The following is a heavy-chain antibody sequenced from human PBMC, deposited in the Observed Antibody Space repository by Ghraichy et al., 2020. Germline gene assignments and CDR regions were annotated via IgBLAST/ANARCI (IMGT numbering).Heavy chain of an antibody. D-gene: IGHD3-22*01. V-gene: IGHV3-15*01. Sequence: GGSLRLSCATSGFTFSNAWMSWVRQAPGKGLEWVGRIKSKAGGGTTDYAAPVEGRFTISRDDSKNTLYLQMNSLKTEDTALYYCSTSYYDSSGYRNWGQGTLVTVSS. CDR2: IKSKAGGGTT. J-gene: IGHJ4*02. CDR3: STSYYDSSGYRN. CDR1: GFTFSNAW.